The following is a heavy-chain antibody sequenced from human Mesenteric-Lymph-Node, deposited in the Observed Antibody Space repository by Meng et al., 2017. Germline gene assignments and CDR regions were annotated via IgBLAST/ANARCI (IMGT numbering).Heavy chain of an antibody. CDR1: GASISSDW. CDR3: ARDPTAVAGYFDY. V-gene: IGHV4-4*02. D-gene: IGHD6-19*01. CDR2: IYQTGST. J-gene: IGHJ4*02. Sequence: QVQRQGSGPGLVKASGTLSLTWAVSGASISSDWWSWVRQPPGKGLEWIGEIYQTGSTNYNPSLKSRVTISIDKSKNQFSLKLTSVTAADTALYYCARDPTAVAGYFDYWGRGTLVTVSS.